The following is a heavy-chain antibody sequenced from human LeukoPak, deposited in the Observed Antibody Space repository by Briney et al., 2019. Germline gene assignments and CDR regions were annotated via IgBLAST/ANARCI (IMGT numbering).Heavy chain of an antibody. CDR3: ARVGAQEYSGSQEYDY. D-gene: IGHD6-6*01. J-gene: IGHJ4*02. Sequence: ASVKVSCKASGYTFTSYGISWVRQAPGQGLEWMGWISAYNGNTNYAQKLQGRVTMTTDTSTSTAYMELRSLRSDDTAVYYCARVGAQEYSGSQEYDYWGQGTLVTVSS. CDR2: ISAYNGNT. V-gene: IGHV1-18*01. CDR1: GYTFTSYG.